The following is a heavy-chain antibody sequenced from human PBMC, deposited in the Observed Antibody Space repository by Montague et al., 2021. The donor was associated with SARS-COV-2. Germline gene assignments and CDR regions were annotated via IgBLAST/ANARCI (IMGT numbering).Heavy chain of an antibody. CDR2: IYYSGST. J-gene: IGHJ5*02. V-gene: IGHV4-59*01. D-gene: IGHD2-21*01. Sequence: SETLSLTCTVSGGSISSYYWSSIRQPPGKGLEWIGYIYYSGSTNYNPSLKSRVTISVDTSKNQFSLKLSSVTAADTAVYYSARGGDMNWFDPWGQGTLVTVSS. CDR1: GGSISSYY. CDR3: ARGGDMNWFDP.